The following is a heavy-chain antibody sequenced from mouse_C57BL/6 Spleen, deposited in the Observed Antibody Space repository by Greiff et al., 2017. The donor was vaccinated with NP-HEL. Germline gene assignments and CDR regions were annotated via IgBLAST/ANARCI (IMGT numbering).Heavy chain of an antibody. Sequence: VQLQQSGAELARPGASVKLSCKASGYTFTSYGISWVKQRTGQGLEWIGEIYPRSGNTYYNEKFKGKATLTADKSSSTAYMELRSLTSEDSAVYFCARGITTVVAPFDYGGQGTTLTVSS. CDR2: IYPRSGNT. CDR3: ARGITTVVAPFDY. J-gene: IGHJ2*01. CDR1: GYTFTSYG. V-gene: IGHV1-81*01. D-gene: IGHD1-1*01.